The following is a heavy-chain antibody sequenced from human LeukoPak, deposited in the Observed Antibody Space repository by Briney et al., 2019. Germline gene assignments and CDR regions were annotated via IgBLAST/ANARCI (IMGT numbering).Heavy chain of an antibody. CDR2: IIPIFGTA. CDR1: GGTFSSYA. CDR3: ARVYSSGWSAIDAFDI. J-gene: IGHJ3*02. V-gene: IGHV1-69*13. D-gene: IGHD6-19*01. Sequence: SVKVSCKASGGTFSSYAISWVRQAPGQGLEWMGGIIPIFGTANYAQKFQGRVTITADESTSTAYMELSSLRSDDTAVYYCARVYSSGWSAIDAFDIWGQGTMVTVSS.